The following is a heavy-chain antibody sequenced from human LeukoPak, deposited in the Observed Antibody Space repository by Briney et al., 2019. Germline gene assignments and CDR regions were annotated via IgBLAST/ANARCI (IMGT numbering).Heavy chain of an antibody. CDR1: GYTFTGYY. CDR3: ARSRFPYYRLSRTDYYYMDV. J-gene: IGHJ6*03. V-gene: IGHV1-2*02. D-gene: IGHD3-10*01. CDR2: INPNSGGT. Sequence: ASVKVSCKASGYTFTGYYMHWVRQAPGQGLEWMGWINPNSGGTNYAQKFQGGVTMTRDTSISTAYMELSRLRSDDTAVYYCARSRFPYYRLSRTDYYYMDVWAKGTTVTVSS.